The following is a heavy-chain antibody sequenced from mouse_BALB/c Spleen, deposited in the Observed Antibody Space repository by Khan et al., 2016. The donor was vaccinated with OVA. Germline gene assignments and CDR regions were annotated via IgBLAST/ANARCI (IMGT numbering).Heavy chain of an antibody. D-gene: IGHD2-2*01. V-gene: IGHV1-53*01. Sequence: QVQLQQPGAELVKPGASVRLSCKASGYTFTSYYLYWVKQRPGQGLEWIGDINPSNGDTNFNEKFKSKATLTVDKSSSTAYIHLNSLTSEDSAVYYCTRSGYGSFAYWGQGTLVTGSA. CDR1: GYTFTSYY. CDR2: INPSNGDT. J-gene: IGHJ3*01. CDR3: TRSGYGSFAY.